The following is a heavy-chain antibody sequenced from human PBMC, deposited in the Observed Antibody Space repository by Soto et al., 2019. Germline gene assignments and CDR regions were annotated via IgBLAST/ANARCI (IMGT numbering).Heavy chain of an antibody. D-gene: IGHD4-17*01. J-gene: IGHJ4*02. CDR1: GFAFSSYS. V-gene: IGHV3-23*01. Sequence: PVGSLRLSCAASGFAFSSYSMNWVRQAPGKGLQWISSISGSGTSTYYADSVKGRFTISRDNSKNTMYLQMNSLRAEDTALYFCAKENTPDYGDYVDYWGQGTLVTVSS. CDR3: AKENTPDYGDYVDY. CDR2: ISGSGTST.